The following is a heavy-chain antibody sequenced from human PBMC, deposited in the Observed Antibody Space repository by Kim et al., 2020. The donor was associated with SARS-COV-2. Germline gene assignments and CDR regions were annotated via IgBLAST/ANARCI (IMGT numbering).Heavy chain of an antibody. CDR2: IRDTDSNK. CDR1: GFTFSTYA. Sequence: GGSLRLSCAASGFTFSTYAMSWVRQAPGKGLQWVAAIRDTDSNKFYADSVKGRFTISRDNSKNTLYLQMNSLRAEDTAVYYCAKGLSQYCAVFYTFDFW. D-gene: IGHD2-8*02. CDR3: AKGLSQYCAVFYTFDF. V-gene: IGHV3-23*01. J-gene: IGHJ4*01.